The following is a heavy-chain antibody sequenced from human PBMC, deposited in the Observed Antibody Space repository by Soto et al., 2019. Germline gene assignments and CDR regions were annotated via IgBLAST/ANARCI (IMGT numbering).Heavy chain of an antibody. J-gene: IGHJ4*02. CDR1: GDSVSSNSAA. D-gene: IGHD2-2*01. CDR2: TYYRSKWYN. V-gene: IGHV6-1*01. CDR3: ARDGICSSTSCGTEAFDY. Sequence: QSPTLSLTCAISGDSVSSNSAAWNWIRQSPSRGLEWLGRTYYRSKWYNDYAVSVKSRITINPDTSKNQFSLQLNSVTPEDTAVYYCARDGICSSTSCGTEAFDYWGQGTLVTVSS.